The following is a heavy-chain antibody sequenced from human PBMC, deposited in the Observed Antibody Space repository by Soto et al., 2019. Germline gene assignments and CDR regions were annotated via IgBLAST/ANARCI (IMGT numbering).Heavy chain of an antibody. J-gene: IGHJ6*02. CDR1: GGSISSNSYF. Sequence: SETLSLTCTVSGGSISSNSYFWGWIRQPPGKGLEWIANIFYSGSAYYNPSLKSRITISVDTSKNQFSLRLSSVTAADTAVYYCARQAGGGRHYYGTDVWGQGTTVTVSS. CDR2: IFYSGSA. D-gene: IGHD2-15*01. V-gene: IGHV4-39*01. CDR3: ARQAGGGRHYYGTDV.